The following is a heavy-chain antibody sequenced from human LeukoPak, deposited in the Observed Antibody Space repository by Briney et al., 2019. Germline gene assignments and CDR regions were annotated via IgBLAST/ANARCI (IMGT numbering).Heavy chain of an antibody. CDR1: GYSFTSYW. CDR3: ARVVMPFYYYYGMDV. D-gene: IGHD3-22*01. V-gene: IGHV5-51*01. Sequence: GESLKISCKGSGYSFTSYWIGWVRQMPGKGLEWMGIIYPGDSDTRYSPSFQGQVTISADKSISTAYLQWSSLKASDTAMYYCARVVMPFYYYYGMDVWGQGTTVTVSS. CDR2: IYPGDSDT. J-gene: IGHJ6*02.